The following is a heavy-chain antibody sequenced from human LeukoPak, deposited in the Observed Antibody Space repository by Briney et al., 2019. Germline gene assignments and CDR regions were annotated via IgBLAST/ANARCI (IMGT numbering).Heavy chain of an antibody. CDR2: IYHSGST. CDR3: ARVRSYCGGDCLGNYYYYYYMDV. D-gene: IGHD2-21*02. J-gene: IGHJ6*03. Sequence: PSETLSLTCTVSGGSISGYFWNWIRQPPGKGLEWIGEIYHSGSTNYNPSLKSRVTISVDKSKNQFSLKLSSVTAADTAVYYCARVRSYCGGDCLGNYYYYYYMDVWGEGTTVTVSS. V-gene: IGHV4-59*12. CDR1: GGSISGYF.